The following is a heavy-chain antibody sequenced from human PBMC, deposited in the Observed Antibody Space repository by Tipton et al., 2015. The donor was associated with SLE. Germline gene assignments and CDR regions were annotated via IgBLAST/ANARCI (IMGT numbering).Heavy chain of an antibody. V-gene: IGHV4-34*01. CDR2: INHSGST. J-gene: IGHJ3*02. CDR3: ARKTSAFDI. CDR1: GGSFSGYY. Sequence: TLSLTCAVYGGSFSGYYWSWIRQPPGKGLEWIGEINHSGSTYYNPSLKSRVTISVDRSKNQFSLKLSSVTAADTAVYYCARKTSAFDIWGQGTMVTVSS.